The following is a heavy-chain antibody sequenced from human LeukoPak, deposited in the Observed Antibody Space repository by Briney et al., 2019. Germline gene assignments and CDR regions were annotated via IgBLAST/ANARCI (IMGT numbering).Heavy chain of an antibody. J-gene: IGHJ3*02. Sequence: GGSLRLSCAASGFTFTAFWMHWVRQAPGKGLMWVSRIYNDGSDAIYADSVKGRFTISRDNAQNTLYLQMNSLRDEDTAVYYCARGGYSHGFDIWGQGTMVTVSS. V-gene: IGHV3-74*01. D-gene: IGHD5-18*01. CDR2: IYNDGSDA. CDR3: ARGGYSHGFDI. CDR1: GFTFTAFW.